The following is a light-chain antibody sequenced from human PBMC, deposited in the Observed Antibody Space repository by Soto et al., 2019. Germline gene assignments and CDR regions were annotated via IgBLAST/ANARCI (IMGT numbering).Light chain of an antibody. Sequence: IVMTQSPATLSVSPGARAKLSCRDSQSISDTLAWYQQKPGQAPRLLIYDASNRATGIPARFSGSGSGTDFTLTISSLEPEDFAVYYCQQRSNWPITFGQGTRLEIK. CDR2: DAS. CDR1: QSISDT. J-gene: IGKJ5*01. CDR3: QQRSNWPIT. V-gene: IGKV3-11*01.